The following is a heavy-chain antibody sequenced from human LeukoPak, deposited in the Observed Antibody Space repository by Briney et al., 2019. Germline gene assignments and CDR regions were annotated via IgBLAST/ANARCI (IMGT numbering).Heavy chain of an antibody. V-gene: IGHV3-30*18. Sequence: PGGSLRLSCAASGFTFSSYGMHWVRQAPGKGLEWVAVISYDGSNKYYADSVKGRFTISRDNSKNTLYLQMNSLRAEDTAVYYCAKVRQPTREYYYYGMDVWGQGTTVTVSS. CDR1: GFTFSSYG. J-gene: IGHJ6*02. D-gene: IGHD1-1*01. CDR2: ISYDGSNK. CDR3: AKVRQPTREYYYYGMDV.